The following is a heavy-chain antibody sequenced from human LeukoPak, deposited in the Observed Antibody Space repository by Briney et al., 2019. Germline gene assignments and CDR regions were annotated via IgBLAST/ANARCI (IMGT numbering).Heavy chain of an antibody. J-gene: IGHJ6*02. CDR3: ARSQGFCSNGICYSSYYYGMDV. V-gene: IGHV3-23*01. CDR2: ITDSGGST. CDR1: GFSFSSNA. Sequence: QPGGSLRLSCSASGFSFSSNAMSWVRQAPGKGLEWVSVITDSGGSTYSVKGRFTISRDNSKTTLFLQMNSLRDEDTAVYYCARSQGFCSNGICYSSYYYGMDVWGQGTTVTVSS. D-gene: IGHD2-8*01.